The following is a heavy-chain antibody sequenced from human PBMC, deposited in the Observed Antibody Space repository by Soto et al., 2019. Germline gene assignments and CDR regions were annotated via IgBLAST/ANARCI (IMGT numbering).Heavy chain of an antibody. CDR1: GYSFTSYW. D-gene: IGHD2-2*01. Sequence: GESLKISCKGSGYSFTSYWIGWVRQMPGKGLEWVGIIYPGDSDTRYSPSFQGQVTISADKSISTAYLQWSSLKASDTAMYYCPRHVQNCSSTSCYYYYGMDVWGQGTTVTVSS. CDR3: PRHVQNCSSTSCYYYYGMDV. J-gene: IGHJ6*02. V-gene: IGHV5-51*01. CDR2: IYPGDSDT.